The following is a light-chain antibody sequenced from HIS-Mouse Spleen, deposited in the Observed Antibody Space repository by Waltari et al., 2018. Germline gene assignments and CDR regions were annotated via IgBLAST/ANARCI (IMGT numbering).Light chain of an antibody. CDR3: SSYAGSNIVV. V-gene: IGLV2-8*01. CDR1: SSDVGGYNY. CDR2: EVS. J-gene: IGLJ2*01. Sequence: QSALTQPPSASGSPGQSVTISCTGTSSDVGGYNYVSWYQQHQGKAPKLMIYEVSKRPSGVPDRVSGSQSGNTASLTVSVLQAEDEADYDCSSYAGSNIVVFGGGTKLTVL.